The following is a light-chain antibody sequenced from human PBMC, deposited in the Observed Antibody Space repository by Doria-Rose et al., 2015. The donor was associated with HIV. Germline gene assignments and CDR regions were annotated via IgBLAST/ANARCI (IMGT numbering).Light chain of an antibody. Sequence: EIVLTQSPGTLSLSPGERATLSCRASQSFSSTYLAWYQQKPGQAPSLLIYDGSTRATGIPDRFSVSGSGTDLTLTINRLEPEDFALYYCHQYGTSWTFGQGTKVEI. V-gene: IGKV3-20*01. CDR3: HQYGTSWT. J-gene: IGKJ1*01. CDR1: QSFSSTY. CDR2: DGS.